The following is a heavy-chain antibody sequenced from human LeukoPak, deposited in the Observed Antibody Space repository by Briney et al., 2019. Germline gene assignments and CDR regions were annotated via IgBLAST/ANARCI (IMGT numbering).Heavy chain of an antibody. Sequence: GGSLRLSCAASGFTFSSYAMSWVRQAPGKGLEWVSAISGSGGSTYYADSVKGRFTISRDNSKNTLYLQMNSLRAEDTAVYYCAKFQPPNWSYDGGFDPWGQGTLVTVSS. CDR1: GFTFSSYA. V-gene: IGHV3-23*01. D-gene: IGHD1-7*01. CDR3: AKFQPPNWSYDGGFDP. CDR2: ISGSGGST. J-gene: IGHJ5*02.